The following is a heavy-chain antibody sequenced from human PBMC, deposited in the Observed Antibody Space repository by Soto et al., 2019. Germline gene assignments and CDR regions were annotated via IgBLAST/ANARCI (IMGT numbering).Heavy chain of an antibody. J-gene: IGHJ4*02. CDR1: GGSISSGGYS. Sequence: SETLSLTCAVSGGSISSGGYSWSWIRQPPGKGLEWIGYIYHSGSAYYNPSLKSRLTISVDRSKNQFSLKLSSVTAADSAVYYCARVPGLWGQGTLVTVSS. V-gene: IGHV4-30-2*01. CDR3: ARVPGL. CDR2: IYHSGSA.